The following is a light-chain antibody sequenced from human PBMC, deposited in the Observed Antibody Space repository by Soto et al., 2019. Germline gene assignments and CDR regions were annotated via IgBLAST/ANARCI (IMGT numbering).Light chain of an antibody. CDR2: GAS. CDR1: QSVSSSY. J-gene: IGKJ4*01. Sequence: EIVMTQSPATLSVSPGERATLSCRASQSVSSSYLAWYQQKPGQAPRLLIYGASSRATGIPDRFSGSGSGTDFTLTISRLEPEDFALYYCQQYGSSLGVTFGGGTKVDIK. CDR3: QQYGSSLGVT. V-gene: IGKV3-20*01.